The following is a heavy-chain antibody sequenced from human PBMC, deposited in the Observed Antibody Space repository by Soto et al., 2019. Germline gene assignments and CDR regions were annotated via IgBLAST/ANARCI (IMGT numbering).Heavy chain of an antibody. V-gene: IGHV3-64*01. Sequence: GWSLRLSCAASGFTFCSYSMHWVRQAPGKGLEYVSAISSNGGSTYYANSVKGRFTISRDNSKNTLYLQMGSLRAEDMAVYYCARVPTGRHDAFDIWGQGTMVTVSS. CDR1: GFTFCSYS. CDR3: ARVPTGRHDAFDI. J-gene: IGHJ3*02. CDR2: ISSNGGST.